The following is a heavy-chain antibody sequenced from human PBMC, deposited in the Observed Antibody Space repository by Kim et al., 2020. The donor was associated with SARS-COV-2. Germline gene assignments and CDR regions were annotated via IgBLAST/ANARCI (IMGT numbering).Heavy chain of an antibody. CDR3: AREVNGYSSSWYAYYYGMDV. CDR1: GGTFSSYA. Sequence: SVKVSCKASGGTFSSYAISWVRQAPGQGLEWMGGIIPIFGTANYAQKFQGRVTITADKSTSTAYMELSSLRSEDTAVYYCAREVNGYSSSWYAYYYGMDVWGQGTTVTVSS. V-gene: IGHV1-69*06. CDR2: IIPIFGTA. D-gene: IGHD6-13*01. J-gene: IGHJ6*02.